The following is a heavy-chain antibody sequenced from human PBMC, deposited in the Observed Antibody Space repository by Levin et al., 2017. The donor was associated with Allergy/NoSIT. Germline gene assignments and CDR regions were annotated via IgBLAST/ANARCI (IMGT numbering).Heavy chain of an antibody. J-gene: IGHJ4*02. D-gene: IGHD2/OR15-2a*01. CDR2: INYNGDT. Sequence: SETLSLTCAVYGGSSNGHFWSWIRQPPGKGLEWIGEINYNGDTDYNPSFKSRVTISLDMSKNQFSLRLTSVTAADTATYFCTRISFKGTSPNYWGQGVLVAVSS. V-gene: IGHV4-34*01. CDR3: TRISFKGTSPNY. CDR1: GGSSNGHF.